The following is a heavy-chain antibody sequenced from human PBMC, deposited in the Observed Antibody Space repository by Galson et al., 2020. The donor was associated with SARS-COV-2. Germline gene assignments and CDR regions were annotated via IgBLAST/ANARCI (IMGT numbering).Heavy chain of an antibody. J-gene: IGHJ4*02. CDR3: ARGHGGRDY. CDR1: AFTFSIHW. Sequence: GESLKISCVGSAFTFSIHWMSWVRQAPGKGLEWVADIKPDGSDKYYVDSVKGRFTIVRDNAKNSVSLQMNNLGAEDTAVYYCARGHGGRDYWGQGTLVTVSS. D-gene: IGHD3-16*01. V-gene: IGHV3-7*04. CDR2: IKPDGSDK.